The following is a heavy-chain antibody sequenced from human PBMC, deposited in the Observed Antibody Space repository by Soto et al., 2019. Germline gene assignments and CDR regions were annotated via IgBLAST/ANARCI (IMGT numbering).Heavy chain of an antibody. CDR1: GGTFSNYI. D-gene: IGHD5-12*01. Sequence: QVQLVQSGAEVKKPGSSVKVSCKVSGGTFSNYIITWVRQAPGQGLEWMGRITPILGTIKYTQTFRGRITFTADTSTNTAYMELSSLRSADTAVYYCARSLMVSPIEGWLDPRGQGTLVTVSS. J-gene: IGHJ5*02. CDR2: ITPILGTI. V-gene: IGHV1-69*08. CDR3: ARSLMVSPIEGWLDP.